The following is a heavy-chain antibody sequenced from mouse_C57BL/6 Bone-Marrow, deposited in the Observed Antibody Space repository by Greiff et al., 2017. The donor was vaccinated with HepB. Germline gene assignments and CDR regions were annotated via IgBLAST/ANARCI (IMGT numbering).Heavy chain of an antibody. CDR2: IDPSDSYT. CDR1: GYTFTSYW. CDR3: ARWLLWYFDV. J-gene: IGHJ1*03. Sequence: QVQLQQPGAELVMPGASVKLSCKASGYTFTSYWMHWVKQRPGQGLEWIGEIDPSDSYTNYNQKFTGKSTLTVDKSSSTAYMQLSSLTSEDSAVYYCARWLLWYFDVWGTGTTVTVSS. V-gene: IGHV1-69*01. D-gene: IGHD2-3*01.